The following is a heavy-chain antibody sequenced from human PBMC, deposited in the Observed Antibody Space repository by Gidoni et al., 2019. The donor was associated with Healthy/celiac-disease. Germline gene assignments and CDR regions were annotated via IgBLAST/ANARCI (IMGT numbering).Heavy chain of an antibody. CDR3: ARIVGAKLVHDY. J-gene: IGHJ4*02. CDR2: IYYSGST. Sequence: QLQLQESGPGLVKPSETLSLTCTVSGGSISSSSYYWGWIRQPPGKGLEWIGSIYYSGSTYYNPSLKSRVTTSVDTSKNQFSLKLSSVTAADTAVYYCARIVGAKLVHDYWGQGTLVTVSS. V-gene: IGHV4-39*07. D-gene: IGHD1-26*01. CDR1: GGSISSSSYY.